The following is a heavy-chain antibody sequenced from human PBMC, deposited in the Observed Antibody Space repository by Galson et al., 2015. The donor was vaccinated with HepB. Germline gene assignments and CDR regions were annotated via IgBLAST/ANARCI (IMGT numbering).Heavy chain of an antibody. CDR1: GYTFTSYG. V-gene: IGHV1-18*01. J-gene: IGHJ3*02. Sequence: SVKVSCKASGYTFTSYGISWVRQAPGQGLEWMGWISAYNGNTNYAQKLQGRVTMTTDTSTSTAYMELSSLRSEDTAVYYCAREGYNPTFGNAFDIWGQGTMATVSS. CDR2: ISAYNGNT. D-gene: IGHD3-10*01. CDR3: AREGYNPTFGNAFDI.